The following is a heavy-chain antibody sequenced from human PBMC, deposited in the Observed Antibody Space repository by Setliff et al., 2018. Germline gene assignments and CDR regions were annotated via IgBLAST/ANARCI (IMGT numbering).Heavy chain of an antibody. J-gene: IGHJ4*02. CDR3: ARGLRSSGPYAGGWYYFDF. CDR2: IKHSGNT. D-gene: IGHD1-26*01. CDR1: GYSISSPHY. Sequence: SETLSLTCAVSGYSISSPHYWGWIRQPPGKGLEWIGSIKHSGNTYYNPSLKSRVTISVDTSNNQFSLKLTSVTAADTAVYYCARGLRSSGPYAGGWYYFDFWGQGILVTVSS. V-gene: IGHV4-38-2*01.